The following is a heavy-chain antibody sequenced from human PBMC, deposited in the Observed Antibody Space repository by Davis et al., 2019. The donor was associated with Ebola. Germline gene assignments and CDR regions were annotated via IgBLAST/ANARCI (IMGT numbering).Heavy chain of an antibody. CDR2: LNQSGNP. D-gene: IGHD5-18*01. J-gene: IGHJ6*02. V-gene: IGHV4-34*01. Sequence: SETLSLTCDVSTGSFSGFYWSWIRQSPGKGLEWIAELNQSGNPRYNPSLKRRLTISLDTANNQFSLRLSSVTAADTAVYYCTRGGHGYSYGNYYFGIDVWGQGTTVSVSS. CDR3: TRGGHGYSYGNYYFGIDV. CDR1: TGSFSGFY.